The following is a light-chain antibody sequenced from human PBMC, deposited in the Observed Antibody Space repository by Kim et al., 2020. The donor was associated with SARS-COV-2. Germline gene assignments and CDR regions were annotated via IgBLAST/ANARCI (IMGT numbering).Light chain of an antibody. CDR2: DVI. J-gene: IGLJ1*01. CDR1: SSDVGGYNF. Sequence: SVTISCTGTSSDVGGYNFVSWYQQHPGKAPKLMIYDVIRRPSGVPDRFSGSKSGNTASLTISGLQAQDEADYYCCSYAGTYTSDYVFGTGTKVTVL. CDR3: CSYAGTYTSDYV. V-gene: IGLV2-11*01.